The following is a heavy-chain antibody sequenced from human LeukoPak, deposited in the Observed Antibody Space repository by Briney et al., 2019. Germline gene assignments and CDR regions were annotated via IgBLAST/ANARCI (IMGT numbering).Heavy chain of an antibody. D-gene: IGHD6-19*01. V-gene: IGHV3-33*01. CDR3: ARDPESDSSGWSFDY. Sequence: GGSLRLSCAASGFTFSSYGMHWVRQAPGKGLEWVAVIWYDGSSKYYADSVKGRFTISRDNSKNTLYLQMNSLRAEDTAVYYCARDPESDSSGWSFDYWGQGTLVTVSS. J-gene: IGHJ4*02. CDR1: GFTFSSYG. CDR2: IWYDGSSK.